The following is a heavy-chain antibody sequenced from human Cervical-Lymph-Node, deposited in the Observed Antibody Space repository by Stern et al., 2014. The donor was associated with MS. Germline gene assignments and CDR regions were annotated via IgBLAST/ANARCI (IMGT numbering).Heavy chain of an antibody. CDR1: GYSFTAYF. J-gene: IGHJ4*02. CDR2: ISTDTCGA. D-gene: IGHD1-26*01. Sequence: QLVQSGAEVKKPGASVKVSCKASGYSFTAYFIHWVRQAPGQGLEWMGWISTDTCGANYAQRFQGRVTMTRDTSISTTYMELSRLRSDDTAVYYCARDRGSHSDYWGQGTLVTVSS. CDR3: ARDRGSHSDY. V-gene: IGHV1-2*02.